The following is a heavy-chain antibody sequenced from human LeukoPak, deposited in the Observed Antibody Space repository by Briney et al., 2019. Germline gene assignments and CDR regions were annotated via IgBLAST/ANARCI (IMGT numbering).Heavy chain of an antibody. CDR1: GGSISSSSYY. CDR2: IYYSGST. J-gene: IGHJ6*03. Sequence: PSETLSLTCTVSGGSISSSSYYWGWIRQPPGKGLEWIGSIYYSGSTYYNPSLKSRVTISVDTSKNQFSLKLSSVTAADTAVYYCARDLLGYNYHYMDVWGKGNTVTVSS. V-gene: IGHV4-39*07. CDR3: ARDLLGYNYHYMDV. D-gene: IGHD1-20*01.